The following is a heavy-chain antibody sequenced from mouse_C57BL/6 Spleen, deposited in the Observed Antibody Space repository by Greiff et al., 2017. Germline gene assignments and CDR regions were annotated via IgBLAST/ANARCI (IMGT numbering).Heavy chain of an antibody. D-gene: IGHD2-12*01. CDR1: GFTFSDYG. V-gene: IGHV5-17*01. J-gene: IGHJ2*01. CDR2: ISSGSSTI. Sequence: EVHLVESGGGLVKPGGSLKLSCAASGFTFSDYGMHWVRQAPEKGLEWVAYISSGSSTIYYADTVKGRFTISRDNAKNTLFLQMTSLRSEDTAMYYCARSFFYYSLDYWGQGTTLTVSS. CDR3: ARSFFYYSLDY.